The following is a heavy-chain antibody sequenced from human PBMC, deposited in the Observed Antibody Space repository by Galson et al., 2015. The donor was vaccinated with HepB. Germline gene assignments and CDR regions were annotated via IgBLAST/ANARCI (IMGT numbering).Heavy chain of an antibody. CDR2: IDPDSGGT. CDR1: GYNFNVYY. Sequence: SVKVSCKASGYNFNVYYIHWVRQAPGQGLEWLGRIDPDSGGTAYAQKFQGRVTMTSDTSISTAYMELRRLRSDETAFYYCAREYDYVWGSYPSGNYYYAMDVWGQRTTVIVSS. D-gene: IGHD3-16*01. J-gene: IGHJ6*02. V-gene: IGHV1-2*06. CDR3: AREYDYVWGSYPSGNYYYAMDV.